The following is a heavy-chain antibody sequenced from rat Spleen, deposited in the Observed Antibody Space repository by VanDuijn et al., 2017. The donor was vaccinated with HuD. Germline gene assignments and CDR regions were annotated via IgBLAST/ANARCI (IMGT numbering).Heavy chain of an antibody. CDR2: ISGNSGTI. CDR3: ARRDYSRGFIMDA. D-gene: IGHD1-8*01. V-gene: IGHV5-34*01. CDR1: GFTFSDHG. Sequence: EVQLVESGGGLVQPGRPLKLSCVASGFTFSDHGMSWIRQAPGKGLEWVAYISGNSGTIYYADTVKGRFTISRDNAKQTLYLQLSSLRSEDTALYYCARRDYSRGFIMDAWGQGASVTVSS. J-gene: IGHJ4*01.